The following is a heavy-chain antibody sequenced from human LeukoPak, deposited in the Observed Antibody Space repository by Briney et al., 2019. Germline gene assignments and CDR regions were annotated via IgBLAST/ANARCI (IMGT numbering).Heavy chain of an antibody. CDR3: AKEIDGFDL. CDR2: IRFDGGDT. CDR1: GFTFNNYW. J-gene: IGHJ3*01. V-gene: IGHV3-74*01. Sequence: GGSLRLSCAASGFTFNNYWMHWVRQAPGMGLVWASSIRFDGGDTAYADSAKGRFTISRDNAKNTMFLQMNNLRAEDTAVYYCAKEIDGFDLWGQGTLVTVSS.